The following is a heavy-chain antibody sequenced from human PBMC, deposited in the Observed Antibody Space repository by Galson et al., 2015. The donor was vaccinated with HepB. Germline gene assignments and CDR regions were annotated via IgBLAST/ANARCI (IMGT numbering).Heavy chain of an antibody. D-gene: IGHD2/OR15-2a*01. Sequence: TLSLTCAVSGDSISSRGYSWSWIRQPPGEDLEWIGYSYHTGSALYNPSLKSRVTISVDWSKNQFSLKLSSVTAADTAVYYCARGPNSETFYDFWGQGTLVTVSS. CDR2: SYHTGSA. CDR3: ARGPNSETFYDF. V-gene: IGHV4-30-2*01. CDR1: GDSISSRGYS. J-gene: IGHJ4*02.